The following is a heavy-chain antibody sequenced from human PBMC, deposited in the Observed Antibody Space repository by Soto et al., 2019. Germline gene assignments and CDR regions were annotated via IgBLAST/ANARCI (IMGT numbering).Heavy chain of an antibody. CDR1: GFTFSDFY. V-gene: IGHV3-11*04. J-gene: IGHJ6*02. CDR2: INSGGSTI. D-gene: IGHD6-6*01. CDR3: ARDAAARDGRGGMDV. Sequence: GGSLRLSCAASGFTFSDFYMSWIRQAPGKGLEWVAYINSGGSTISYADSVKGRFTISRDNAKSSLFLQMNSLRGEDTALYYCARDAAARDGRGGMDVWGQGTTVTVSS.